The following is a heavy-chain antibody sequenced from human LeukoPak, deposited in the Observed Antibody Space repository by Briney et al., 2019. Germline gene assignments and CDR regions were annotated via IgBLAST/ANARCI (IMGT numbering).Heavy chain of an antibody. CDR3: ARDDDDYVWGSYRY. CDR2: ICYSGST. CDR1: GGSISSYY. V-gene: IGHV4-59*01. J-gene: IGHJ4*02. D-gene: IGHD3-16*02. Sequence: SETLSLTCTVSGGSISSYYWSWIRQPPGKGLEWIGYICYSGSTNYNPSLKSRVTISVDTSKNQFSLKLSSVTAADTAVYYCARDDDDYVWGSYRYWGQGTLVTVSS.